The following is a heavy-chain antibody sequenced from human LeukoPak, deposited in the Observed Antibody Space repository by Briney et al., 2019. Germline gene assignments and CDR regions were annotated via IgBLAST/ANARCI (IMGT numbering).Heavy chain of an antibody. J-gene: IGHJ4*02. CDR1: GGSISSYY. D-gene: IGHD3-22*01. Sequence: KPSETLSLTCTVSGGSISSYYWSWLRQPPGKGLEWIGYIYYSGSTNYNPSLKSRVTISVDTSKNQFSLKLSSVTAADTAVYYCARHDSSGYYFSWLNYWGQGTLVTVSS. V-gene: IGHV4-59*08. CDR3: ARHDSSGYYFSWLNY. CDR2: IYYSGST.